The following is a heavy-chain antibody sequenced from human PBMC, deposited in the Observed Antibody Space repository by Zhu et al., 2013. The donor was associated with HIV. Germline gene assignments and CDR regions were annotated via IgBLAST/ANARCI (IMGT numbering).Heavy chain of an antibody. D-gene: IGHD3-22*01. CDR2: ISGYKGNT. Sequence: QVHLVQSGAEVRKPGASVRVSCKASGYTFTSYGISWVRQAPGQGLEWMGWISGYKGNTNYAQKLQGRVTMTTDTSTSTAYMELRSLRSDDTAVYYCARDLHYYDSSGYWGQGTLVTVSS. CDR3: ARDLHYYDSSGY. J-gene: IGHJ4*02. CDR1: GYTFTSYG. V-gene: IGHV1-18*01.